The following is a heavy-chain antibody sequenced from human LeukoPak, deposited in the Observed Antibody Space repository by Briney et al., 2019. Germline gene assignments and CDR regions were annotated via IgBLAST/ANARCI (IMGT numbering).Heavy chain of an antibody. Sequence: LGESLKISCKGSGYSFTTYWIGWVRQMPGKGLEWIGIIYPADSDTRYSPSFQGQVTISADRSISTAYLQWSSLKASDTAIYYCAKYDSSGYPYSDFWGQGTLVTVSS. CDR2: IYPADSDT. CDR1: GYSFTTYW. J-gene: IGHJ4*02. D-gene: IGHD3-22*01. V-gene: IGHV5-51*01. CDR3: AKYDSSGYPYSDF.